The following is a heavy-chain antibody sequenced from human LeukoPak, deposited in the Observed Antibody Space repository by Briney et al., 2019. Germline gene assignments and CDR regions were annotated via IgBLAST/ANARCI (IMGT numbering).Heavy chain of an antibody. CDR3: ARGPYYDYVWGSYRWFDY. J-gene: IGHJ4*02. CDR2: IYTTGST. D-gene: IGHD3-16*02. Sequence: SETLSLTCTASGGSISSYYWTWIRQPAGKGLEWIGRIYTTGSTNYNPSLNSRVTMSVDTSKNQFSLKLSSVTAADTAVYYCARGPYYDYVWGSYRWFDYWGQGTLVTVSS. V-gene: IGHV4-4*07. CDR1: GGSISSYY.